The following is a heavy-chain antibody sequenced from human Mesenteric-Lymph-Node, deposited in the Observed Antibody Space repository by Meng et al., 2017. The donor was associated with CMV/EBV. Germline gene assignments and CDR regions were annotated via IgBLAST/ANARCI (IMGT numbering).Heavy chain of an antibody. CDR1: GFTFSSYW. J-gene: IGHJ6*02. CDR2: ITRSGSST. D-gene: IGHD4-23*01. V-gene: IGHV3-23*01. CDR3: AKGINTVVTSTGYYFYYGMDV. Sequence: GESLKISCAASGFTFSSYWMTWVRQAPGKGLEWVSTITRSGSSTYYADSVKGRFTISRDNSKNTLYLQLNSLRAEDTALYFCAKGINTVVTSTGYYFYYGMDVWGQGTTVTVSS.